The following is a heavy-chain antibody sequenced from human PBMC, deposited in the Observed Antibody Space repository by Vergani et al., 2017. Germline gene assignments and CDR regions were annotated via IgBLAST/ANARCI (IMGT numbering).Heavy chain of an antibody. Sequence: QVQLQESGPGLVKPSETLSLTCTVSGGSISSYYWGWIRQPPGKGLEWIGSIYYSGSTYYNPSLKSRVTISVDTSKNQFSLKLSSVTAADTAVYYCARVYSSSWYAFDYWGQGTLVTVSS. CDR2: IYYSGST. V-gene: IGHV4-39*07. CDR1: GGSISSYY. J-gene: IGHJ4*02. CDR3: ARVYSSSWYAFDY. D-gene: IGHD6-13*01.